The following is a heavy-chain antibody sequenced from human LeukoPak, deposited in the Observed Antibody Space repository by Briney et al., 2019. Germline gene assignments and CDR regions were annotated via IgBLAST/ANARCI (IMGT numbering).Heavy chain of an antibody. CDR3: ARTPYYYYYGMDV. Sequence: SETLSLTCAVYGGSFSGYYWSWIRQPPGKGLERTGEINHSGSTNYNPSLKSRVTISVDTSKNQFSLKLSSVTAADTAVYYCARTPYYYYYGMDVWGQGTTVTVSS. V-gene: IGHV4-34*01. J-gene: IGHJ6*02. CDR2: INHSGST. CDR1: GGSFSGYY.